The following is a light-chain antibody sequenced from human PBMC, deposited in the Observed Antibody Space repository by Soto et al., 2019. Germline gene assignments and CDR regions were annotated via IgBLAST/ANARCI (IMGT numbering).Light chain of an antibody. Sequence: DIRTTQSPSTLSASVGDRVTITCRASRSVSYWLAWYQQKPGKAPKLLIYAASSLQSGVPSRFSGSGSGTDFTLTISSLQPEDFATYYCQLSYSTPRTFGQGTKVDI. CDR1: RSVSYW. V-gene: IGKV1-39*01. CDR3: QLSYSTPRT. CDR2: AAS. J-gene: IGKJ1*01.